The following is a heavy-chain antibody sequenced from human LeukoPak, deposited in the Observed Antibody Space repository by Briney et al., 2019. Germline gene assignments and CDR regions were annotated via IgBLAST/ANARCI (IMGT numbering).Heavy chain of an antibody. CDR3: AIGLVDSSDYSYA. J-gene: IGHJ5*02. D-gene: IGHD3-22*01. Sequence: ASVKVSCKVSGYTFTELSIHWVRQAPGKGLAWMGGFDREDGETVDAQKFQGRVTMTEDTSTDTAYMELSSLRSDDTALYYCAIGLVDSSDYSYAWGQGTLVTVSS. CDR2: FDREDGET. CDR1: GYTFTELS. V-gene: IGHV1-24*01.